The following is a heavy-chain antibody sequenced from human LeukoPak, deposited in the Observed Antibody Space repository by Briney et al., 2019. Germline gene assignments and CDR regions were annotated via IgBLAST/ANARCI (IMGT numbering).Heavy chain of an antibody. CDR3: AKDRYGSGSYGWFDP. CDR2: ISGSGGST. D-gene: IGHD3-10*01. CDR1: GFTFSNAW. V-gene: IGHV3-23*01. Sequence: PGGSLRLSCAASGFTFSNAWMSWVRQAPGKGLEWVSAISGSGGSTYYADSVKGRFTISRDNSKNTLYLQMNSLRAEDTAVYYCAKDRYGSGSYGWFDPWGQGTLVTVSS. J-gene: IGHJ5*02.